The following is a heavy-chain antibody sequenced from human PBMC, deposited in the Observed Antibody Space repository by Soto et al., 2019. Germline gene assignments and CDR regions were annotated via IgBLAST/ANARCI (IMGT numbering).Heavy chain of an antibody. D-gene: IGHD3-10*01. V-gene: IGHV4-61*01. CDR1: GGSVSSGSYY. CDR3: ARAVPGTAVNY. CDR2: IYYSGST. Sequence: QVQLQESGPGLVKPSETLSLTCTVSGGSVSSGSYYWSWIRQPPGKGLEWIGHIYYSGSTNYNPSLTSRVTISVDTSKNLCTLKLSSVTAADTAVYYWARAVPGTAVNYWGQGTLVTVSS. J-gene: IGHJ4*02.